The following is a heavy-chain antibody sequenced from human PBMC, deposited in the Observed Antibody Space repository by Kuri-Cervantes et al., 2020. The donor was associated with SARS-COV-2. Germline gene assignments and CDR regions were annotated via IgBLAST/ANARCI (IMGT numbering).Heavy chain of an antibody. CDR3: ARPVGASLRPDV. CDR2: INPNSGGT. V-gene: IGHV1-2*02. CDR1: GYTFTGYY. J-gene: IGHJ4*02. Sequence: ASVKVSCKASGYTFTGYYMHWVRQAPGQGLEWMGWINPNSGGTNYAQKFQGRVTMTRDTSTSTVYMELSSLGSEDTAVYYCARPVGASLRPDVWGQGTLVTVSS. D-gene: IGHD1-26*01.